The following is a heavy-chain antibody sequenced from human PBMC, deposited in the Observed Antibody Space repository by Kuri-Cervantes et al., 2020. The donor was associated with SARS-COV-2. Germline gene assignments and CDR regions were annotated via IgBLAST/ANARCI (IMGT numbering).Heavy chain of an antibody. J-gene: IGHJ6*02. Sequence: GGSLRLSCAASGLTFSGHWIHWVRQAPGKGLVWVSRINPDGSYTNYADSVKGRFTISRDNARDTLYLQMNSLRAEDSAVYYCATDIVVVPAAIYYYSMDVWGQGTTVTVSS. D-gene: IGHD2-2*01. CDR1: GLTFSGHW. V-gene: IGHV3-74*01. CDR3: ATDIVVVPAAIYYYSMDV. CDR2: INPDGSYT.